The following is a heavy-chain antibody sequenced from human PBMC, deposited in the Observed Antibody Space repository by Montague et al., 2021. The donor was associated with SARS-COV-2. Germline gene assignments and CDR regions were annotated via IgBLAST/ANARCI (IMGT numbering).Heavy chain of an antibody. Sequence: PALVKPTQTLTLTCTFSGFSLSTSGVGVGWIRQPPGKALEWLALIYWDDDKRYSPSLKSRLTITKDTSKNQVVLTMTNMDPVDTATYYCAHSRYYYYDSSGYRVYYFDDWGQGTLVTVSS. D-gene: IGHD3-22*01. CDR2: IYWDDDK. CDR3: AHSRYYYYDSSGYRVYYFDD. V-gene: IGHV2-5*02. J-gene: IGHJ4*02. CDR1: GFSLSTSGVG.